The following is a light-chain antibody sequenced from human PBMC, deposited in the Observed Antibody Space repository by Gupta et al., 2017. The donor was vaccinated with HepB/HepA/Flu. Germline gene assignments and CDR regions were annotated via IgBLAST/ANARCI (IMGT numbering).Light chain of an antibody. J-gene: IGLJ2*01. Sequence: CALTQPRSVSGSPGLSVNISCNGTSSDGGGYNYVSRDHQPADKTPNLMFYDVSSRHSVVPDRFSGSKSATTASLTTTGLQAEEEADYYCFSEAGSNTVLVFGGGTKLTVL. CDR2: DVS. V-gene: IGLV2-11*01. CDR3: FSEAGSNTVLV. CDR1: SSDGGGYNY.